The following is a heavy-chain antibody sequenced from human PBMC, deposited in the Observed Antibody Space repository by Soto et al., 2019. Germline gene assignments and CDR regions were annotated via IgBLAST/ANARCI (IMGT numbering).Heavy chain of an antibody. D-gene: IGHD4-17*01. CDR2: IWYDGSNK. V-gene: IGHV3-33*01. J-gene: IGHJ1*01. CDR3: ARDSTTVNRYFQH. CDR1: GFTFSSYG. Sequence: QVQLVESGGGVVQPGRSLRLSCAASGFTFSSYGMHWVRQAPGKGLEWVAVIWYDGSNKYYADSVKGRFTNSRDNSKNTLYLQMNSLRAEDTAVYYCARDSTTVNRYFQHLGQGTLVTVSS.